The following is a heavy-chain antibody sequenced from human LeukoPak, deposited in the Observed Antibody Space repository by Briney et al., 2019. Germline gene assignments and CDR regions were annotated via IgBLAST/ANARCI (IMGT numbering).Heavy chain of an antibody. CDR3: ARDSSGAGNSWFDP. D-gene: IGHD6-19*01. J-gene: IGHJ5*02. V-gene: IGHV4-59*11. CDR2: MYNSETT. CDR1: GVSISSHY. Sequence: SETLSLTCTVSGVSISSHYWSWIRQPPGKGLEWIGYMYNSETTKYNPSLKSRVTISVDTSKKQFSLTLRSVTAADTAVYYCARDSSGAGNSWFDPWGQGALVTVSS.